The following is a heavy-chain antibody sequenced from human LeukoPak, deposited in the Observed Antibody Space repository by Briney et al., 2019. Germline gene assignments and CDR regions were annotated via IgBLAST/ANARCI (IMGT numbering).Heavy chain of an antibody. D-gene: IGHD3-10*01. CDR2: IYHTGST. CDR1: GGPFGSHY. J-gene: IGHJ6*02. V-gene: IGHV4-59*08. Sequence: KTSETLSLTCSVSGGPFGSHYWSWIRQVPGKGLEWIGYIYHTGSTNYNPSLRSRVLISLDTSKSQFSLKLTSVTAADTAVYYCARLVDARLRAVADVWGQGTTVTVSS. CDR3: ARLVDARLRAVADV.